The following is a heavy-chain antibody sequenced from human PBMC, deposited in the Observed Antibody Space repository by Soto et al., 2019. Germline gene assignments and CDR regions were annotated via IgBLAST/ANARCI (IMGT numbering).Heavy chain of an antibody. J-gene: IGHJ6*02. CDR1: GYTFTSYY. Sequence: QVQLVQSGAEVKKPGASVKVSCKASGYTFTSYYMHWVLQAPGPGLECMGIINPSGGSTSYAQQFQGSLPMTRETSRSKVDLELSSLRAEDTAVYYCARGCTIFGVVILVMDVWGQGPTVTVSS. V-gene: IGHV1-46*01. CDR3: ARGCTIFGVVILVMDV. CDR2: INPSGGST. D-gene: IGHD3-3*01.